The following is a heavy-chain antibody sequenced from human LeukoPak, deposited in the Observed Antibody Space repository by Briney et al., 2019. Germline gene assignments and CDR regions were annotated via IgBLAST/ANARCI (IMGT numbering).Heavy chain of an antibody. CDR2: MNPNSGNT. V-gene: IGHV1-8*01. J-gene: IGHJ3*02. D-gene: IGHD3-22*01. CDR1: GYTFTSYD. CDR3: ARVTRLYYYDSSSDAFDI. Sequence: GASVKVSCKASGYTFTSYDINWVRQATGQGLEWMGWMNPNSGNTGYAQKFQGRVTMTRNTSMSTAYMELSSLRSEDTAVYYCARVTRLYYYDSSSDAFDIWGQGTMVTVSS.